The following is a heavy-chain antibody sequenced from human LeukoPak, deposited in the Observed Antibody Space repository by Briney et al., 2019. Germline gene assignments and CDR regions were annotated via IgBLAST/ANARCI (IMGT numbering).Heavy chain of an antibody. CDR2: IYYSGST. Sequence: SETLSLTCTVSGVSISSYYWSWIRQPPGKGLEWIGYIYYSGSTNYNPSLKSRVTISVDTSKNQFSLKLSSVTAADTAVYYCARGVEWELLSGWGQGTLVTVSS. CDR3: ARGVEWELLSG. V-gene: IGHV4-59*01. J-gene: IGHJ4*02. CDR1: GVSISSYY. D-gene: IGHD1-26*01.